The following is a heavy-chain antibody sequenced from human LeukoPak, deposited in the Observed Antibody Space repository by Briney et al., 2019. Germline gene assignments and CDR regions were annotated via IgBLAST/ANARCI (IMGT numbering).Heavy chain of an antibody. Sequence: SETLSLTCAVYGGSFSGYYWSWIRQPPGKGLEWIGEINHSGSTNYNPSLKSRVTISVDTSKNQFSLKLSPVTAADTAVYYCARIAVAGTNWGQGTLVTVSS. CDR2: INHSGST. V-gene: IGHV4-34*01. J-gene: IGHJ4*02. CDR3: ARIAVAGTN. CDR1: GGSFSGYY. D-gene: IGHD6-19*01.